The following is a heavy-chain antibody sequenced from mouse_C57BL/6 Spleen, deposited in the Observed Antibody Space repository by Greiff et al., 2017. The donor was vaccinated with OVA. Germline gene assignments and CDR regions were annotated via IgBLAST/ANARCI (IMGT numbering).Heavy chain of an antibody. J-gene: IGHJ4*01. V-gene: IGHV1-55*01. D-gene: IGHD1-1*01. Sequence: QVQLQQSGAELVKPGASVKMSCKASGYTFTSYWITWVKQRPGQGLEWIGDIYPGSGSTNYNEKFKSKATLTVDTSSSTAYMQLSSLTSEDSAVYYCAHYGSSLYYYAMDYWGQGTSVTVSS. CDR1: GYTFTSYW. CDR2: IYPGSGST. CDR3: AHYGSSLYYYAMDY.